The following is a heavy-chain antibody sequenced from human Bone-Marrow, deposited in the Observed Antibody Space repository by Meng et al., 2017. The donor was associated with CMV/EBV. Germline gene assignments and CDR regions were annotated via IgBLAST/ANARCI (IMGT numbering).Heavy chain of an antibody. J-gene: IGHJ4*02. Sequence: GESLKISCAASGFTFSSYSMNWVRQAPGKGLEWVSYISSSGSTIYYADSVKGRFTISRDNAKNSLYLQMNSLRAEDTAVYYCLSWMRGLRVSGYDWGSGTDYWGQGTLVTVSS. CDR1: GFTFSSYS. CDR3: LSWMRGLRVSGYDWGSGTDY. V-gene: IGHV3-48*04. CDR2: ISSSGSTI. D-gene: IGHD5-12*01.